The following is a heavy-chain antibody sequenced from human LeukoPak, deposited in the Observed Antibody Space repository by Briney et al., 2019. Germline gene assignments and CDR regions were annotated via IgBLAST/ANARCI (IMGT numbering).Heavy chain of an antibody. CDR2: ISSSSSYI. CDR3: AREVVVAAYYFDY. J-gene: IGHJ4*02. V-gene: IGHV3-21*01. CDR1: GFNFSSYS. Sequence: GGSLRLSCAASGFNFSSYSMNWVRQAPGKGLEWVSSISSSSSYIYYADSVKGRFTISRDNAKNSLYLPMKNLRAEDTAVYYCAREVVVAAYYFDYWGQGTLVTVSS. D-gene: IGHD2-15*01.